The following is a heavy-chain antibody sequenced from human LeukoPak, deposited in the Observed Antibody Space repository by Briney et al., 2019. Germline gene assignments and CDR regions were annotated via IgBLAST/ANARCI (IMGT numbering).Heavy chain of an antibody. D-gene: IGHD2-2*01. CDR1: GFTFSSYG. J-gene: IGHJ4*02. CDR3: AKERGLTEYQLLPFDY. V-gene: IGHV3-30*18. CDR2: ISYDGSNK. Sequence: GGSLRLSCAASGFTFSSYGMHWFRQAPGKGLEWVAVISYDGSNKYYADSVKGRFTISRDNSKNTLYLQMNSLRAEDTAVYYCAKERGLTEYQLLPFDYWGQGTLVTVSS.